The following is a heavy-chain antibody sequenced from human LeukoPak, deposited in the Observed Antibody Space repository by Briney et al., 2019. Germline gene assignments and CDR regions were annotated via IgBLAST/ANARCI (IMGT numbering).Heavy chain of an antibody. Sequence: GGSLRLSCAASGFTFSSYTMSWVRQAPGKGLEWVSAISHTSEYTYHADSVKGRFTISRDNSKNTLYLQMNSLRAEDTAMYYCARGSSAGRPYYFDYWGQGTLVTVSS. CDR1: GFTFSSYT. CDR3: ARGSSAGRPYYFDY. D-gene: IGHD3-16*01. V-gene: IGHV3-23*01. CDR2: ISHTSEYT. J-gene: IGHJ4*02.